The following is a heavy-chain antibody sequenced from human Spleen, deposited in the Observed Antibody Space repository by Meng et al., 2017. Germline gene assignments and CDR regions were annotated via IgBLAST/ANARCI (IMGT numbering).Heavy chain of an antibody. CDR1: GFTFSSYW. CDR3: ARDLGGIFAY. Sequence: GESLKISCVASGFTFSSYWMHWVRHDPGKGLVWVSRINTDGSTKSYADSVKGRFTISRDNAKNTLYLQMNSLRAEDTAVYYCARDLGGIFAYWGQGALVTVSS. D-gene: IGHD6-13*01. J-gene: IGHJ4*02. V-gene: IGHV3-74*01. CDR2: INTDGSTK.